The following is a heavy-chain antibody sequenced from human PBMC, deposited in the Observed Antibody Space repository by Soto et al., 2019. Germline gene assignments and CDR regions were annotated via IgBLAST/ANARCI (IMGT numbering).Heavy chain of an antibody. D-gene: IGHD6-25*01. CDR1: GYTLTELS. V-gene: IGHV1-24*01. J-gene: IGHJ6*02. CDR3: ATENQRRAHPYYYYGMDV. Sequence: ASVKVSCKVSGYTLTELSMHWVRQAPGKGLEWMGGCDPEDGETIYAQKFQGRVTMTEDTSTDTAYMELSSLRSEDTAVYYCATENQRRAHPYYYYGMDVGGQGTTVTVSS. CDR2: CDPEDGET.